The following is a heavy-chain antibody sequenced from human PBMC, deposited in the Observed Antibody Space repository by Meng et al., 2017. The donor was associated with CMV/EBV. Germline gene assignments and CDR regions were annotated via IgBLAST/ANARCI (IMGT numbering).Heavy chain of an antibody. Sequence: VACRGGSFQPGVSMCTSCEDSRFTFSYYWRYWLRQVPEGGGWLVYRFNSDGSYTSYAHCVKGRFTISRDNAKYSLYLNMHRLRVAASDYYSCARDLTGDRDHWGQGTLVTVSS. J-gene: IGHJ4*02. D-gene: IGHD7-27*01. CDR2: FNSDGSYT. CDR3: ARDLTGDRDH. V-gene: IGHV3-74*03. CDR1: RFTFSYYW.